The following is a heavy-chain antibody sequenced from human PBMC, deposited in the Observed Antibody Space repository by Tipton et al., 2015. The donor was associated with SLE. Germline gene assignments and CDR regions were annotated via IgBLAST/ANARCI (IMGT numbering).Heavy chain of an antibody. V-gene: IGHV4-34*01. CDR3: ARDAPGEISGYCGMDV. CDR1: GGSFSGYY. D-gene: IGHD3-16*01. J-gene: IGHJ6*02. CDR2: INYSGST. Sequence: TLSLTCEVYGGSFSGYYWSWIRQSPGKGLEWIGEINYSGSTKYNPSLKSRFTISVDASKNQFSLKMNFMTAADTAVYYCARDAPGEISGYCGMDVWGQGTAVTVSS.